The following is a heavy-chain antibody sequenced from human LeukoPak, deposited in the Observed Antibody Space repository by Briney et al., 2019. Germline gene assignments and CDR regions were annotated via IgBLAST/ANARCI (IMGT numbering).Heavy chain of an antibody. CDR3: ATDPRIGGATGTTFVDY. V-gene: IGHV1-18*01. D-gene: IGHD1-1*01. CDR2: ISAYNGNT. CDR1: GYTFTSYV. J-gene: IGHJ4*02. Sequence: ASVKVSCKASGYTFTSYVISWVRQAPGQGPEWMGWISAYNGNTNYAQKLQGRVTMTEDTSTDTAYMELSSLRSEDTAVYYCATDPRIGGATGTTFVDYWGQGTLVTVSS.